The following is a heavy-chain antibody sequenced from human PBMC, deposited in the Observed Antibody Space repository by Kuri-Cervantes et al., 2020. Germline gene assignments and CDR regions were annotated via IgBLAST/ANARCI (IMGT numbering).Heavy chain of an antibody. Sequence: ASVKVSCKASGYTFTSYYIHWVRQAPGQGLEWMGIINPSGGSTNYAQKFQGRVTMTRDTSISTAYMELSRLRSDDTAVYYCARGGVVAPWGQGTLVTVSS. CDR1: GYTFTSYY. D-gene: IGHD2-15*01. J-gene: IGHJ5*02. CDR3: ARGGVVAP. CDR2: INPSGGST. V-gene: IGHV1-2*02.